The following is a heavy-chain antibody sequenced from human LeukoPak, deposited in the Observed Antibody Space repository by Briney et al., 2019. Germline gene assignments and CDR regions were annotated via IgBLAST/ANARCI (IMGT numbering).Heavy chain of an antibody. V-gene: IGHV3-21*01. CDR3: ARFYCSGGSCYELNY. CDR2: ISSSSYI. D-gene: IGHD2-15*01. Sequence: GGSLRLSCAASGFTFSSYSMNWVRQAPGKGLEWVSSISSSSYIYYADSVKGRFTISRDNAKNSLYLQMNSLRAEDTAVYYRARFYCSGGSCYELNYWGQGTLVTVSS. J-gene: IGHJ4*02. CDR1: GFTFSSYS.